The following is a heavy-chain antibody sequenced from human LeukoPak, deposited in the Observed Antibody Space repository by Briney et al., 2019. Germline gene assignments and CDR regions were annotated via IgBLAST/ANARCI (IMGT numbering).Heavy chain of an antibody. CDR3: ARGYCSSTSCYPGDWFDP. CDR2: ISAYNGNT. D-gene: IGHD2-2*01. Sequence: ASVKVSCKASGYTFTIYGFIWVRQAPGQGLEWMGWISAYNGNTNYAQKLQGRVTMTTDTSTSTAYMELRSLRSDDTAVYYCARGYCSSTSCYPGDWFDPWGQGTLVIVSS. J-gene: IGHJ5*02. CDR1: GYTFTIYG. V-gene: IGHV1-18*04.